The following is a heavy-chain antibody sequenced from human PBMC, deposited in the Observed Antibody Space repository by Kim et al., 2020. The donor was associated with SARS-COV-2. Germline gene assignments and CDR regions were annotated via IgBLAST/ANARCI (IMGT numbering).Heavy chain of an antibody. V-gene: IGHV4-31*03. J-gene: IGHJ6*02. CDR2: IYYSGST. D-gene: IGHD3-10*01. CDR1: GGSISSGGYY. CDR3: ARSIAIYGSGSYYYYYYGMDV. Sequence: SETLSLTCTVSGGSISSGGYYWSWIRQHPGKGLEWIGYIYYSGSTYYNPSLKSRVTISVDTSKNQFSLKLSSVTAADTAVYYCARSIAIYGSGSYYYYYYGMDVWGQGTTVTVSS.